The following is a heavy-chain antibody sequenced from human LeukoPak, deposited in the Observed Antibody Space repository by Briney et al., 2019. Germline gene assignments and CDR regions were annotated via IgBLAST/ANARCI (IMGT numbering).Heavy chain of an antibody. CDR3: ARVRGRVAAAARDY. CDR2: ISAYNGNT. D-gene: IGHD6-13*01. J-gene: IGHJ4*02. CDR1: GYTFTSYG. Sequence: GASVKVSCKASGYTFTSYGISWVRQAPGQGLEWMGWISAYNGNTNYAQKLQGRVTMTTDTSTSTAYMELRNLRSDDTAVYYCARVRGRVAAAARDYWGQGTLVTVSS. V-gene: IGHV1-18*04.